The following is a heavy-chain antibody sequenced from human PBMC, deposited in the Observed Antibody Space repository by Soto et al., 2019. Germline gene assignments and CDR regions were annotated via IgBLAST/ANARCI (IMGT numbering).Heavy chain of an antibody. V-gene: IGHV1-69*01. CDR2: A. J-gene: IGHJ4*02. CDR3: ARSGLTYYYDSSGYYPFYYFDH. D-gene: IGHD3-22*01. Sequence: ANYAQKFQGRVTITADESTSTAYMELSSLRSEDTAVYYCARSGLTYYYDSSGYYPFYYFDHWGQGTLVTVSS.